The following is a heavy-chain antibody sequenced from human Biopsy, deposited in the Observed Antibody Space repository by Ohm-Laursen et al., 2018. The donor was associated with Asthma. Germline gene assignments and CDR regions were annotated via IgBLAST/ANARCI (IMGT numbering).Heavy chain of an antibody. CDR3: ARGPELDV. J-gene: IGHJ6*02. CDR2: TNERGVT. CDR1: PGSFSGFF. V-gene: IGHV4-34*01. Sequence: GTLSLTCDVYPGSFSGFFWTWIRQSPGKGLEWIGETNERGVTNNNPSLKSRVIISIDTYWNRVSLKLTSVTAADTAVYYCARGPELDVWGQGTTITVSS.